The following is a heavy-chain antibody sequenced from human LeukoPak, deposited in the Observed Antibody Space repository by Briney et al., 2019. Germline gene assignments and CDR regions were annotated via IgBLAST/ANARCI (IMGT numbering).Heavy chain of an antibody. J-gene: IGHJ3*01. CDR1: GLTFRYSA. D-gene: IGHD3-16*02. V-gene: IGHV3-23*01. CDR2: ISFSDYNT. CDR3: ARDIELST. Sequence: GVSLSLSCAASGLTFRYSAMSWVRQAPGKGLEWVSLISFSDYNTFYTDSVKGRFTISRDNSKDTQYLQRNSLRAEDMAIYYCARDIELSTWGLETMVTVSS.